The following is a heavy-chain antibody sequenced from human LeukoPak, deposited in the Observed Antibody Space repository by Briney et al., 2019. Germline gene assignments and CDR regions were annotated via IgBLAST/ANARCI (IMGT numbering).Heavy chain of an antibody. CDR2: ISYDGSNK. V-gene: IGHV3-30-3*01. D-gene: IGHD5-18*01. Sequence: GRSLRLSCAASGFTFSSYAMHWVRQAPGEGLEWVAVISYDGSNKYYADSVKGRFTISRDNSKNTLYLQMNSLRAEDTAVYYCASDRGYSLNPFDYWGQGTLVTVSS. CDR1: GFTFSSYA. CDR3: ASDRGYSLNPFDY. J-gene: IGHJ4*02.